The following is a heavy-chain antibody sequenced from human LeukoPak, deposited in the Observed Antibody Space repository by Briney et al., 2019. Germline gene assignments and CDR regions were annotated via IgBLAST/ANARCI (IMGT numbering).Heavy chain of an antibody. D-gene: IGHD2-2*01. CDR1: GFSFSSCA. CDR3: VKNGRGHGYAPKPAPPP. J-gene: IGHJ5*02. V-gene: IGHV3-23*01. Sequence: PGGSLRLSCAASGFSFSSCAMSWVRQAPGKGPQWVSGVSDDGNSRYYADSLKGRFTISRDNSANTVYLQMNNLADEDTAVYYCVKNGRGHGYAPKPAPPPWGRETLVPVPS. CDR2: VSDDGNSR.